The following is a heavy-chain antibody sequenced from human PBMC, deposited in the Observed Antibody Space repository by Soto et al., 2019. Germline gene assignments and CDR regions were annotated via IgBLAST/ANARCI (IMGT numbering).Heavy chain of an antibody. V-gene: IGHV1-2*02. D-gene: IGHD5-18*01. CDR1: GYTFTGYY. CDR3: ARDPSTSVTNWFDP. Sequence: ASVKVSCKASGYTFTGYYMHWVRQAPGQGLEWMGWINPNSGGTNYAQKFQGRVTMTRDTSISTAYMELSRLRSDDTAVYYCARDPSTSVTNWFDPWGQVPLVTVSS. J-gene: IGHJ5*02. CDR2: INPNSGGT.